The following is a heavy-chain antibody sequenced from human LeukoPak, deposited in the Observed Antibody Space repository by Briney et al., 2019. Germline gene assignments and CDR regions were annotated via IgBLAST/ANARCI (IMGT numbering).Heavy chain of an antibody. D-gene: IGHD1-14*01. CDR1: GFTFSSYA. CDR3: AKDPDKRYYFDY. Sequence: GGSLRLSCAASGFTFSSYAMTWVRQAPGKGLEWVSAISGSGGSTYYADSVKGRFTISRDNSKHTLYLQMNSLRAEDTAVYYCAKDPDKRYYFDYWGQGTLVTVSS. CDR2: ISGSGGST. J-gene: IGHJ4*02. V-gene: IGHV3-23*01.